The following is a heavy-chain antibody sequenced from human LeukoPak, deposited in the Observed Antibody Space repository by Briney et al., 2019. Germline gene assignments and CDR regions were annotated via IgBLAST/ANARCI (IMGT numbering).Heavy chain of an antibody. V-gene: IGHV1-46*01. Sequence: ASVKVSCKASGYTFTSYYMHWVRQAPGQGLGWMGIINPSGGSTSYAQKFQGRVTMTRDTSTSTVYMELSSLRSEDTAVYYCARARLPYYYDSSNPGTFDYWGQGTLVTVSS. D-gene: IGHD3-22*01. CDR3: ARARLPYYYDSSNPGTFDY. J-gene: IGHJ4*02. CDR2: INPSGGST. CDR1: GYTFTSYY.